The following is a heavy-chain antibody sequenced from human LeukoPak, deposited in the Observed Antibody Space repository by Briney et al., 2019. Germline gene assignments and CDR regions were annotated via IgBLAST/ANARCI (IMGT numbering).Heavy chain of an antibody. Sequence: GGSLRLSCTASGFTFNGSAMHWVRQASGKGLEWVGRIRSNSNNYATAYAASVKGRFTISRDDSKNTAYLQINSLKTEDTAVYYCPRPGSYSTDDAFDLWGQGTMVTVSS. CDR2: IRSNSNNYAT. V-gene: IGHV3-73*01. D-gene: IGHD1-26*01. J-gene: IGHJ3*01. CDR1: GFTFNGSA. CDR3: PRPGSYSTDDAFDL.